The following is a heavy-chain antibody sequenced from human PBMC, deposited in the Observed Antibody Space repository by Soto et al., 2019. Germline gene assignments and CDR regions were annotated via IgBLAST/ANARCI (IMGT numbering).Heavy chain of an antibody. CDR1: GFTFSSYS. CDR2: ISSSSSYI. D-gene: IGHD3-3*01. J-gene: IGHJ5*02. CDR3: ARDPVLDDFWSGYYRTKIPNPNWFDP. V-gene: IGHV3-21*01. Sequence: GGSLRLSCAASGFTFSSYSMNWVRQAPGKGLEWVSSISSSSSYIYYADSVKGRFTISRDNAKNSLYLQMNSLRAEDTAVYYCARDPVLDDFWSGYYRTKIPNPNWFDPWGQGTLVTVSS.